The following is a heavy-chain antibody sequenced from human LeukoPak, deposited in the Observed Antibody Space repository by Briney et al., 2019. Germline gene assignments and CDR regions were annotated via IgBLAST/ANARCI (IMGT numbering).Heavy chain of an antibody. CDR2: INAGNGNT. CDR3: ARGIDDILTGYLY. D-gene: IGHD3-9*01. CDR1: GYTFTSYA. Sequence: GASVKVSCKASGYTFTSYAMHWVRQAPGQRLEWMGWINAGNGNTKYSQKIQGRVTITRDTSASTAYMELSSLRSEDTAVYYCARGIDDILTGYLYWGQGTLVTVSS. V-gene: IGHV1-3*01. J-gene: IGHJ4*02.